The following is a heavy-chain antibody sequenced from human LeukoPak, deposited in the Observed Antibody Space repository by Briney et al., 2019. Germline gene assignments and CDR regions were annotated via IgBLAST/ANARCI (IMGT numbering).Heavy chain of an antibody. V-gene: IGHV3-23*01. J-gene: IGHJ4*02. CDR2: ISGSGRT. CDR1: GFTFSSYP. CDR3: AKHLFNGIEEPFDY. Sequence: GGSLRLSCAASGFTFSSYPMSWVRQAPGKGLGWVSVISGSGRTYYADSVKGRFTISRDNSQNTLYLQMNNLGAEDTAVYYCAKHLFNGIEEPFDYWGQGTPVTISS. D-gene: IGHD1-14*01.